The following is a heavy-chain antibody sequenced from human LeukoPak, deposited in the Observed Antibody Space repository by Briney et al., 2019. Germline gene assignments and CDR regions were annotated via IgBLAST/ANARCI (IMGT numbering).Heavy chain of an antibody. Sequence: GASVKVSCKASGGTFSSYAISWVRQAPGQGLEWMGRIIPIFGTANYAQKFQGRVTITTDESTSTAYMELRSPRSDDTAVYYCARNPDTRSVILRYFDWSLNWFDPWGQGTLVTVSS. V-gene: IGHV1-69*05. D-gene: IGHD3-9*01. CDR3: ARNPDTRSVILRYFDWSLNWFDP. CDR2: IIPIFGTA. CDR1: GGTFSSYA. J-gene: IGHJ5*02.